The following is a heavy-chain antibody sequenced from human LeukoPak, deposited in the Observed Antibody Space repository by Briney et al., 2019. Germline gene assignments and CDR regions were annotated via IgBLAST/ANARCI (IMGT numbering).Heavy chain of an antibody. CDR1: GGSISSYY. CDR3: ARVLGYYDSSGYYGGFDP. J-gene: IGHJ5*02. V-gene: IGHV4-59*01. CDR2: IYYSGST. Sequence: PSETLSLTCTVSGGSISSYYWSWIRQPPGKGLEWIGYIYYSGSTNYNPSLKSRVTISVDTSKNQFSLKLSSLTAADTAVYYCARVLGYYDSSGYYGGFDPWGQGTLVTVSS. D-gene: IGHD3-22*01.